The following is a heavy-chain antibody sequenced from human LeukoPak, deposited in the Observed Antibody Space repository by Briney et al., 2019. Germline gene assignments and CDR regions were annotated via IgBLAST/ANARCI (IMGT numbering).Heavy chain of an antibody. V-gene: IGHV1-69*01. D-gene: IGHD5-24*01. J-gene: IGHJ5*02. CDR1: RGPFGSYA. CDR3: ARNRDGYNYFWFDP. Sequence: SPVRVSCTASRGPFGSYAIGWTPQAPGHGLEWMGAIIPIFGTANYAQKFQGRVTITADESTSTAYMELSSLRSEDTAVYYCARNRDGYNYFWFDPWGQGTLVTVSS. CDR2: IIPIFGTA.